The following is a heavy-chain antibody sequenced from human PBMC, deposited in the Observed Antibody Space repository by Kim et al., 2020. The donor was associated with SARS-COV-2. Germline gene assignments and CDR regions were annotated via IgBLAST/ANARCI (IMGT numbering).Heavy chain of an antibody. J-gene: IGHJ3*01. CDR1: GFTVSNNY. CDR3: EARAWSWDLLHFAFNL. Sequence: GGSLRLSCAASGFTVSNNYMSWVRQTPGKGLEWVSSIYVAGTTYYTDSAKGRFTISSDTSHNTLYLQMNALTAEDTAVYYCEARAWSWDLLHFAFNLWG. D-gene: IGHD1-26*01. V-gene: IGHV3-53*01. CDR2: IYVAGTT.